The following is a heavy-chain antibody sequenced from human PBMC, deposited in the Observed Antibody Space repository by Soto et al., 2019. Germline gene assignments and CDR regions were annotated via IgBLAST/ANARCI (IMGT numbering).Heavy chain of an antibody. CDR1: GFTFSSYA. CDR2: ISGSGGST. Sequence: PGGSLRLSCAASGFTFSSYAMSWVRQAPWKGLEWVSAISGSGGSTYYADSVKGRFTISRDNSKNTLYLQMNSLRAEDTAVYYCAKRGLAYCGGDCSMASFDIWGQGTMVTVSS. V-gene: IGHV3-23*01. CDR3: AKRGLAYCGGDCSMASFDI. J-gene: IGHJ3*02. D-gene: IGHD2-21*02.